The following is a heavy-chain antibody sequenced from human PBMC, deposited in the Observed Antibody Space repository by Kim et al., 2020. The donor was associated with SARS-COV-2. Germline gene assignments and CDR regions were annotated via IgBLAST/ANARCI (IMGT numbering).Heavy chain of an antibody. D-gene: IGHD1-1*01. V-gene: IGHV3-7*03. J-gene: IGHJ1*01. CDR2: IKQGGSET. CDR3: ARAGMLGPATPGD. CDR1: GLTISTYW. Sequence: GGSLRLSCEVSGLTISTYWMTWVRQAPGKGLEWVANIKQGGSETYYVDSVRGRFTISRDNAKNSLYLQMNSLRVEAAAVYYCARAGMLGPATPGDWGQG.